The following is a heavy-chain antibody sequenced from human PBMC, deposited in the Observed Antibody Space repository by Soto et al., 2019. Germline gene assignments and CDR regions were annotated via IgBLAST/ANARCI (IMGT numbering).Heavy chain of an antibody. CDR2: ISGSGGST. Sequence: GGSLRLSCAASGFTFSSYAMNWVRQAPGKGLEWVSVISGSGGSTYYADSVKGRFTISRGNSKNTLYLQMNSLRAEDTAVYYCARRGPGTYFDYWGQGSLVTVSS. V-gene: IGHV3-23*01. CDR3: ARRGPGTYFDY. CDR1: GFTFSSYA. J-gene: IGHJ4*02. D-gene: IGHD6-13*01.